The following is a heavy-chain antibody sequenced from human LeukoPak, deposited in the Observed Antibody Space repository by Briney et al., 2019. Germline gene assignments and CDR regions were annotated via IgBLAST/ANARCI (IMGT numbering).Heavy chain of an antibody. CDR3: ASRFLERFNPTSKPGHFDY. V-gene: IGHV4-31*03. Sequence: SETLSLTCTVSGDSISSGGYYWSWIRQHPGKGLEWIGYIYYSGITYYNPALKSRVTISVDTSKNQFSLKLSSVTAADTAVYYCASRFLERFNPTSKPGHFDYWGQGTLVTVSS. CDR2: IYYSGIT. J-gene: IGHJ4*02. CDR1: GDSISSGGYY. D-gene: IGHD3-3*01.